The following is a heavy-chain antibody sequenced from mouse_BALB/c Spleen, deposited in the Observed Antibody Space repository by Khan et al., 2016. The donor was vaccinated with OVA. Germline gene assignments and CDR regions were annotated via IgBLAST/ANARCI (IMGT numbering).Heavy chain of an antibody. V-gene: IGHV1-77*01. CDR3: ARSGRWLLPFDY. CDR2: IFPGSGNS. CDR1: GYTFTDDY. J-gene: IGHJ2*01. D-gene: IGHD2-3*01. Sequence: VQLQQSGAEVARPGASVKLSCKASGYTFTDDYINWVKQRTGQGLEWIGEIFPGSGNSYYNEKFKGKATLTADESSSTAYMQLSSLTSEDSAVYFWARSGRWLLPFDYWGQGTTLTVSS.